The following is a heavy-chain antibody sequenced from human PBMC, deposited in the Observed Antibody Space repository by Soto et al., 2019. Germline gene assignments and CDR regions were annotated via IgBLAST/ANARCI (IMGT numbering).Heavy chain of an antibody. V-gene: IGHV3-30-3*01. CDR1: GFTFSSYA. D-gene: IGHD3-3*01. J-gene: IGHJ6*02. CDR2: ISNDGTNK. CDR3: ARGTTLAIFDYGMDV. Sequence: QVQLEESGGGVVQPGRSLRLSCVGTGFTFSSYAMHWVRQAPGKGLEWVAVISNDGTNKYYADSVEGRITISRDNSKNTWYLQMHSLRSEDTAVYYCARGTTLAIFDYGMDVWGQGATVTVSS.